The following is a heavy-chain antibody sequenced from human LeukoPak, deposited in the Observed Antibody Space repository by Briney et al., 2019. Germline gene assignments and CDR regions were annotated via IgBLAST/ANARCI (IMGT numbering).Heavy chain of an antibody. CDR3: AKDYSSSWYVNWFDP. J-gene: IGHJ5*02. CDR1: GFTVSSDY. Sequence: GGSLRLSCTASGFTVSSDYMSWVRQAPGKGLEWVSVVYSGGNTYYADSVKGRLTISRDNSKNTLYLQMNSLRAEDTAVYYCAKDYSSSWYVNWFDPWGQGTLVTVSS. V-gene: IGHV3-53*01. D-gene: IGHD6-13*01. CDR2: VYSGGNT.